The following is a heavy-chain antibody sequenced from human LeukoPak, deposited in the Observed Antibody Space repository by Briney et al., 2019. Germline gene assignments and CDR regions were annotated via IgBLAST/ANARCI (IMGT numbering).Heavy chain of an antibody. V-gene: IGHV4-59*01. CDR1: GGSISSYY. J-gene: IGHJ6*02. Sequence: SETLSLTCTVSGGSISSYYWSWIRQPPGKGLEWIGYIYYSGSTNYNPSLKSRVTISVDTSKNQFSLKLSSVTAADTAVYYCARVRVPTARMDVWGQGTTVTVSS. CDR3: ARVRVPTARMDV. CDR2: IYYSGST.